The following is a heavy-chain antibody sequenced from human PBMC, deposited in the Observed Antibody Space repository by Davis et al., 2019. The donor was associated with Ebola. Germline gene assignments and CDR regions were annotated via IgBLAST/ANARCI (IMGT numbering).Heavy chain of an antibody. V-gene: IGHV4-59*01. CDR2: IYYSGNT. Sequence: SETLSLTCTVSGGSISSYYWSWIRQPPGKGLEWLGYIYYSGNTDYNPSLKSRVAISIDTAKNQFSLKVSSVTAADTAIYYCARASYGGNSGLRYWGQGTLVTVSS. D-gene: IGHD4-23*01. J-gene: IGHJ4*02. CDR3: ARASYGGNSGLRY. CDR1: GGSISSYY.